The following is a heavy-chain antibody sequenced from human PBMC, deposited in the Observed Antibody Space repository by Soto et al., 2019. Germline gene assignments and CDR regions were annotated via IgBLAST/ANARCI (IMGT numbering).Heavy chain of an antibody. J-gene: IGHJ4*02. Sequence: PXGSLTLSCAASGFTFSSYSMSWVRQAPGKGLEWVANINKNGGEKYYVDSVKGRFTISRYNATNSLYLQMNSLRADDTAVYYCARPWYTAMVSTWNYWGQGTLVTVSS. V-gene: IGHV3-7*03. CDR3: ARPWYTAMVSTWNY. CDR1: GFTFSSYS. CDR2: INKNGGEK. D-gene: IGHD5-18*01.